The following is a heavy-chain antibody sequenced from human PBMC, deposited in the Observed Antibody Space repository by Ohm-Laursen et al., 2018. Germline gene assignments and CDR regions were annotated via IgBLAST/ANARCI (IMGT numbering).Heavy chain of an antibody. Sequence: SLRLSCSAPGFIFTDYTMNWFRQTPGRGPEWVSSITTSSGYIYYADSVKGRFTISRDNAKNSLHLEMNSLRVEDTAVYYCTRITLRQDVEYWGQGTLVTVSS. CDR3: TRITLRQDVEY. D-gene: IGHD2/OR15-2a*01. V-gene: IGHV3-21*06. J-gene: IGHJ4*02. CDR2: ITTSSGYI. CDR1: GFIFTDYT.